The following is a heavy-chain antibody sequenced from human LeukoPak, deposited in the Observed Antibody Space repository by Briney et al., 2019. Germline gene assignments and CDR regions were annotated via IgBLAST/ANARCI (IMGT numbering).Heavy chain of an antibody. CDR1: GGSFSGYY. CDR3: ARSRVYYYDSSGYLY. V-gene: IGHV4-34*01. Sequence: SETLSLTCAVYGGSFSGYYWSWIRQPPGKGLEWIGEINHSGSTNYNPSLKSRVTISVDTSKNQFSLKLSSVTAADTAVYYCARSRVYYYDSSGYLYWGQGTLVTVSS. D-gene: IGHD3-22*01. CDR2: INHSGST. J-gene: IGHJ4*02.